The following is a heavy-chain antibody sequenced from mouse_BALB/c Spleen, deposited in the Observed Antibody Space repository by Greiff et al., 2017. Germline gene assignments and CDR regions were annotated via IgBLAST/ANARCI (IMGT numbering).Heavy chain of an antibody. D-gene: IGHD1-1*02. Sequence: EVKLVESGPGLVKPSQSLSLTCSVTGYSITSGYYWNWIRQFPGNKLEWMGYISYDGSNNYNPSLKNRISITRDTSKNQFFLKLNSVTTEDTATYYCARAELWPFDYWGQGTTLTVSS. CDR1: GYSITSGYY. CDR2: ISYDGSN. CDR3: ARAELWPFDY. J-gene: IGHJ2*01. V-gene: IGHV3-6*02.